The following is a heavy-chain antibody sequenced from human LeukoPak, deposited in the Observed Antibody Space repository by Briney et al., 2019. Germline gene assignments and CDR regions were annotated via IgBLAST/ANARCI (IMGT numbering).Heavy chain of an antibody. CDR2: IYHSGST. J-gene: IGHJ5*02. CDR1: GGSISSGGYS. D-gene: IGHD5-12*01. V-gene: IGHV4-30-2*01. CDR3: ARDVGMGYSGYDP. Sequence: PSETLSLTCAVSGGSISSGGYSWSWIRQPPGKGLEWIGYIYHSGSTYYNPSLKSRVTISVDKSKNQFSLKLSSVTAADTAVYYCARDVGMGYSGYDPWGQGTLVTVSS.